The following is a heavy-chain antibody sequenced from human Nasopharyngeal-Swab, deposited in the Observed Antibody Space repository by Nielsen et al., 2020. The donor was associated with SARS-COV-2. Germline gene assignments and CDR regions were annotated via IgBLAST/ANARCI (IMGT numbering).Heavy chain of an antibody. J-gene: IGHJ4*02. Sequence: SETLSLTCSVSGASISSVGYYWSWIRQHPGKGLEWIGSSHYSGSTYYNPSLKSRVTISVDTSKNQFSLELSPVTAADTAVYYCARIYCSTTSCSNFDYWGQGTLVTVSS. CDR3: ARIYCSTTSCSNFDY. V-gene: IGHV4-31*03. CDR1: GASISSVGYY. D-gene: IGHD2-2*01. CDR2: SHYSGST.